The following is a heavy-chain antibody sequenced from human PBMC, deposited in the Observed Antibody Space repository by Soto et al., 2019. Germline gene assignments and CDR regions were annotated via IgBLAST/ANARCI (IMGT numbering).Heavy chain of an antibody. D-gene: IGHD3-9*01. V-gene: IGHV4-61*01. CDR1: GGSVGSGSYY. Sequence: WETLYITCAVSGGSVGSGSYYWSWIRQPPGKGLEWIGYIYYSGSTNYNPSLKSRVTISVDTSKNQFSLKLSSVTAADTAVYYCARSKRGPIRYFDWNHYAFEIRGQRQMVTASS. CDR3: ARSKRGPIRYFDWNHYAFEI. J-gene: IGHJ3*02. CDR2: IYYSGST.